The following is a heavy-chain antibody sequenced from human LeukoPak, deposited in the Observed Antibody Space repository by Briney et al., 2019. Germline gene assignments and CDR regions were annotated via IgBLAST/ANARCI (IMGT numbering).Heavy chain of an antibody. CDR1: GFTFSSYW. CDR2: INSDGSST. J-gene: IGHJ4*02. D-gene: IGHD3-22*01. Sequence: PGGSLRLSCAASGFTFSSYWMHWVRQAPGKGLVWVSRINSDGSSTSYADSVKGRFTISRDNAKNTLYLQMNSLRAEDTAVYYCARGFYYYDSSGPLDYWGQGTLVTVSS. CDR3: ARGFYYYDSSGPLDY. V-gene: IGHV3-74*01.